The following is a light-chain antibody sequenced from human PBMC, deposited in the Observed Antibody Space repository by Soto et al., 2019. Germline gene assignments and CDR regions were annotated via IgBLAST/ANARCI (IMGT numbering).Light chain of an antibody. CDR1: QSVSSSY. V-gene: IGKV3-20*01. J-gene: IGKJ2*01. Sequence: EIVLTQSPGTLSLSPGERATLSCRASQSVSSSYLAWYQQKPGQAPRLLIYGASSRATGIPDRFSGSGSGPDFTLTLSRLEPEDFAVYYCPQYGSSPPYTFGQGTKLEIK. CDR2: GAS. CDR3: PQYGSSPPYT.